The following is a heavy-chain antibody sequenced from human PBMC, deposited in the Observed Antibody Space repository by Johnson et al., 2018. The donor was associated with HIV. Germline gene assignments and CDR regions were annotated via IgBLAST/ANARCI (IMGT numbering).Heavy chain of an antibody. Sequence: VQLVESGGGLVQPGGSLRLSCAASGFTFSSYAMSWVRQAPGKGLEWVANIKQDGSEKYYVDSVKGRFTISRDNAKNTLYLQMNSLRAEDTAVYYCAKGSTVVDDAFDIWGQGTMVTVSS. J-gene: IGHJ3*02. CDR3: AKGSTVVDDAFDI. V-gene: IGHV3-7*01. CDR1: GFTFSSYA. D-gene: IGHD4-23*01. CDR2: IKQDGSEK.